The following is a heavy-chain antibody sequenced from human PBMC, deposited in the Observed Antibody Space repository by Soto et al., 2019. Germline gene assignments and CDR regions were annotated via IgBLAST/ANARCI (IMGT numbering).Heavy chain of an antibody. J-gene: IGHJ4*02. CDR3: ARSADGYANGNPWYYFDY. Sequence: QVQLQESGPGLVKPSQTLSLTCTVSGGSISSGDYYWSWIRQPPGKGLEWIGYIYYSGSTYYNPSLKSRVTISVDTSNNQFALKRSSVTAADTAVYYCARSADGYANGNPWYYFDYWGQGTLVTVSS. CDR2: IYYSGST. V-gene: IGHV4-30-4*01. D-gene: IGHD5-12*01. CDR1: GGSISSGDYY.